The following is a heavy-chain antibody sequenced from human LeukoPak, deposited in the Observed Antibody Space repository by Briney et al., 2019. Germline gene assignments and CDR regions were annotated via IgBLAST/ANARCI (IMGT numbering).Heavy chain of an antibody. CDR3: ARDSEPDFWSGYYCLDY. CDR2: ISSSSSYI. J-gene: IGHJ4*02. V-gene: IGHV3-21*01. Sequence: GGSLRLSCAASGFTFSSYSMNWVRRAPGKGLEWVSSISSSSSYIYYADSVKGRFTISRDNAKNSLYLQMNSPRAEDTAVYYCARDSEPDFWSGYYCLDYWGQGTLVTVSS. D-gene: IGHD3-3*01. CDR1: GFTFSSYS.